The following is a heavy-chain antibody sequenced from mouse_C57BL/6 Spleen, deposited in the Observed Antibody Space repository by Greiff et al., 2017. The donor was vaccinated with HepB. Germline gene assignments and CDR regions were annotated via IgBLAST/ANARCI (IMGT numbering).Heavy chain of an antibody. V-gene: IGHV1-22*01. D-gene: IGHD2-3*01. CDR3: ADGYPYAMDY. CDR1: GYTFTDYN. Sequence: EVQLVESGPELVKPGASVKMSCKASGYTFTDYNMHWVKQSHGKSLEWIGYINPNNGGTSYNQKFKGKATLTVNKSSSTAYMELRSLTSEDSAVYYCADGYPYAMDYWGQGTSVTVSS. J-gene: IGHJ4*01. CDR2: INPNNGGT.